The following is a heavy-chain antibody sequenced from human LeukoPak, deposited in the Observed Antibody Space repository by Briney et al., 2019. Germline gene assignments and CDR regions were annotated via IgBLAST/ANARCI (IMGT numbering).Heavy chain of an antibody. CDR3: AREEIFSDSSGYNY. V-gene: IGHV1-69*04. CDR2: IIPILGIA. D-gene: IGHD3-22*01. J-gene: IGHJ4*02. CDR1: GGTFSSYA. Sequence: ASVKVPCKASGGTFSSYAISWVRQAPGQGLEWMGRIIPILGIANYAQKFQGRVTITADKSTSTAYMELSSLRSEDTAVYYCAREEIFSDSSGYNYWGQGTLVTVSS.